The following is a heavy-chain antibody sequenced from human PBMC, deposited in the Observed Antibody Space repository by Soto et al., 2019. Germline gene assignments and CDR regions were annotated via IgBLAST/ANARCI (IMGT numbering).Heavy chain of an antibody. D-gene: IGHD6-19*01. CDR1: GFTFSDYY. CDR3: ARDRGPGSSGSDAFDI. CDR2: ISSSGSTI. Sequence: QVQLVESGGGLVKPGGSLRLSCAASGFTFSDYYMSWIRQAPGKGLEGVAYISSSGSTIYYADSVKGRFTISRDNDKHSLYLQTNSLRAEDTAVYYCARDRGPGSSGSDAFDIWGQGTMVTVSS. V-gene: IGHV3-11*01. J-gene: IGHJ3*02.